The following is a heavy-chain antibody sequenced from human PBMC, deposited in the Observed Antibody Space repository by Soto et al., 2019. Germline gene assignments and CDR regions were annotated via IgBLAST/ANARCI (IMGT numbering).Heavy chain of an antibody. CDR3: ARSYYYDSSGSLDY. J-gene: IGHJ4*02. V-gene: IGHV1-69*06. Sequence: SVKVSCKASGGTFSSSAISWVRQAPGQGLEWMGGIIPIFGTANYAQKFQGRVTITADKSTSTAYKELSSLRSEDTAVYYCARSYYYDSSGSLDYWGQGTLVTVSS. CDR2: IIPIFGTA. D-gene: IGHD3-22*01. CDR1: GGTFSSSA.